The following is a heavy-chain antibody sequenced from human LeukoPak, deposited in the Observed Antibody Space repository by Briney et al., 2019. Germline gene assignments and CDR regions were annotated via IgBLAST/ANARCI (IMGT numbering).Heavy chain of an antibody. CDR3: ARAYGSGSYLLFDY. Sequence: ALVKVSCKASGYTFTSYGISWVRQAPGQGLEWMGWISAYNGNTNYAQKLQGRVTMTTDTSTSTAYMELRSLRSDDTAVYYCARAYGSGSYLLFDYWGQGTLVTVSS. J-gene: IGHJ4*02. CDR2: ISAYNGNT. CDR1: GYTFTSYG. V-gene: IGHV1-18*01. D-gene: IGHD3-10*01.